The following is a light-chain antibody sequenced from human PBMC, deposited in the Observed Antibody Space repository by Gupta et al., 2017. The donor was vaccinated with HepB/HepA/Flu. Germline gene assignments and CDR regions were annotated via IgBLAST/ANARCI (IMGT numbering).Light chain of an antibody. J-gene: IGKJ5*01. CDR2: DAS. CDR3: QQYATLPPIT. CDR1: QSLSSSF. V-gene: IGKV3-20*01. Sequence: EIVLTQSPGTLSLSPWERATLSCRASQSLSSSFLSWYQQKPGQAPRLLIYDASNRATGIPERFSGSGSGTDFTLTISRLEPEDFAVYYCQQYATLPPITFGQGTRLEIK.